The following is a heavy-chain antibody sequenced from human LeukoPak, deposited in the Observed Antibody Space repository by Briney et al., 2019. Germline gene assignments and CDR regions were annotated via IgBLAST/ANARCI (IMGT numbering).Heavy chain of an antibody. D-gene: IGHD4-17*01. CDR1: GFTFDNYA. CDR3: ARVNYGDYGDLDY. V-gene: IGHV3-9*01. CDR2: ISWNSGSM. Sequence: PGRSLRLSCAASGFTFDNYAMPWVRQAPGKGLEWVSGISWNSGSMGYADSVMGRFTISRDNAKNSLYLEMNSLRAEDTALYYCARVNYGDYGDLDYWGQGTLVTVSS. J-gene: IGHJ4*02.